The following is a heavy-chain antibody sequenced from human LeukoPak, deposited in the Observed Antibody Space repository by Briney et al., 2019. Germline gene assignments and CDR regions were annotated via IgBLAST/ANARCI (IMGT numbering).Heavy chain of an antibody. CDR2: MNPNSGNT. CDR3: AKSKVGATTLPIDF. CDR1: GYTFTNYD. D-gene: IGHD1-26*01. V-gene: IGHV1-8*01. Sequence: GASVKVSCKASGYTFTNYDINWVRQATGQGLEWMGRMNPNSGNTGYAQEFQGRITMTRDTSISTAYMELSGLTSEDTAIYYCAKSKVGATTLPIDFWGPGTLVTVSS. J-gene: IGHJ4*02.